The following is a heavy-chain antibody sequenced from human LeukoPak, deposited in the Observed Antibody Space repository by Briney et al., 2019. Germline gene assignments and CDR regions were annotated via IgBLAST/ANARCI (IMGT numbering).Heavy chain of an antibody. CDR2: IDQSGAT. J-gene: IGHJ4*02. CDR1: GSSFNDFS. V-gene: IGHV4-34*01. CDR3: GIFYACSMD. Sequence: PSETLSLTCAVYGSSFNDFSWVWFRQPPGKGREWIGEIDQSGATKYNLLLKSQVTISVNKSQDQLSLRLNSVTAADTPVYYGGIFYACSMDWGRGTLVTVSS. D-gene: IGHD3-16*01.